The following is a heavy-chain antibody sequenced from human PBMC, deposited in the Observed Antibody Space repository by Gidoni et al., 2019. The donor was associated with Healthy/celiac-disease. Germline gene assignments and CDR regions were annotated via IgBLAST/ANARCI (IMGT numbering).Heavy chain of an antibody. J-gene: IGHJ3*02. Sequence: QVQLQQWGAGLLKPSETLSLTCAVHGGSFSGYYWSWIRQPPGKGREWIGEINHSGSTNYNPSLKSRVTISVDTSKNQFSLKLSSVTAADTAVYYCAREKTRGWGAFDIWGQGTMVTVSS. V-gene: IGHV4-34*01. CDR2: INHSGST. CDR1: GGSFSGYY. D-gene: IGHD6-19*01. CDR3: AREKTRGWGAFDI.